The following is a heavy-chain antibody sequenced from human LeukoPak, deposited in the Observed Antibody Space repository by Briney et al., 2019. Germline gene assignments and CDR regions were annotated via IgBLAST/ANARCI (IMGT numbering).Heavy chain of an antibody. CDR1: GGTFSSYA. CDR2: FIPIFGTA. J-gene: IGHJ6*03. V-gene: IGHV1-69*13. D-gene: IGHD2-8*01. Sequence: SVKVSCKASGGTFSSYAVSWVRQAPGQGFEWMGGFIPIFGTANYAQNFQGRVMITADESTSTAYMELSSLRSEDTAVYYCARSPPGLIYMDVWGKGTTVSVSS. CDR3: ARSPPGLIYMDV.